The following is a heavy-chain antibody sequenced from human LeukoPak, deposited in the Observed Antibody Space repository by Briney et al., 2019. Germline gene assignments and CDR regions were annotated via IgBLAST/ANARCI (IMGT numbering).Heavy chain of an antibody. D-gene: IGHD4-17*01. CDR1: GGSISSGSYY. CDR3: ARVTVIRYYYYYYMDV. V-gene: IGHV4-61*02. Sequence: SETLSLTCTVSGGSISSGSYYWSWIRQPAGKGLEWIGRIYTSGSTNYNPSLKSRVTISVDTSKNQFSLKLSSVTAADTAVYYCARVTVIRYYYYYYMDVWGKGTTVTVSS. J-gene: IGHJ6*03. CDR2: IYTSGST.